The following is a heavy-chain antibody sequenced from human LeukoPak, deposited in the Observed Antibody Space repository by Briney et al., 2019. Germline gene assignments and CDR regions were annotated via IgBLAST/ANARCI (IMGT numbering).Heavy chain of an antibody. D-gene: IGHD3-9*01. CDR2: LSHSGGSA. V-gene: IGHV3-23*01. Sequence: PGGSLRLSCAGSGFSFSTYVLSWVRQAPGKGLEWVSSLSHSGGSAYYTDSVKGQFTISRDNSKNTLYLHMNSLRVGDTAVYFCAKLGFLTGSFDSWGQGTLVSVSS. J-gene: IGHJ4*02. CDR3: AKLGFLTGSFDS. CDR1: GFSFSTYV.